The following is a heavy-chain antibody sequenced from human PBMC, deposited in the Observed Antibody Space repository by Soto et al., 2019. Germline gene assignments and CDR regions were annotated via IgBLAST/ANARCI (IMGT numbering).Heavy chain of an antibody. CDR3: ATDPDRGGALGI. V-gene: IGHV3-11*06. CDR2: ISTSSIYT. D-gene: IGHD3-10*01. J-gene: IGHJ3*02. CDR1: GFTFSDSY. Sequence: QVQLVESGGGLVKPGGSLSLSCVASGFTFSDSYMIWIRQAPGKGLEWVAYISTSSIYTNYPDSVKGRFTISRDNANHSLYLQMNSLRADDTAVYYCATDPDRGGALGIWGQGKMLTVPS.